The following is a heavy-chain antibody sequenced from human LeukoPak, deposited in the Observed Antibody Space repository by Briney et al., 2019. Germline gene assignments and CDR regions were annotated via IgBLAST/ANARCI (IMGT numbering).Heavy chain of an antibody. Sequence: GASVKVSCKASGGTFSSYAISWVRQAPGQGLEWMGGIIPIFGTANYAQKSQGRVTITADESTSTAYMELSSLRSEDTAVYYCARASILTGSRGYYYYGMDVWGKGTTVTVSS. V-gene: IGHV1-69*13. CDR3: ARASILTGSRGYYYYGMDV. CDR1: GGTFSSYA. J-gene: IGHJ6*04. D-gene: IGHD3-9*01. CDR2: IIPIFGTA.